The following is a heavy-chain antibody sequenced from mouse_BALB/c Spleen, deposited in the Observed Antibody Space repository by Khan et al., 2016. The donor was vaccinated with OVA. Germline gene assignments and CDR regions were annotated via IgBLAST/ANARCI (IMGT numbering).Heavy chain of an antibody. D-gene: IGHD1-2*01. CDR1: GYSITSGYG. CDR3: ARTARIKY. CDR2: ISYSGST. Sequence: EVELVESGPGLVKPSPSLSLTCTVTGYSITSGYGWNWNRQFPGNKLEWMGYISYSGSTNYNPSLKSRVSITRDTSKNQFVLQLNSVTTEDTATYYCARTARIKYWGQGTTLTVSS. J-gene: IGHJ2*01. V-gene: IGHV3-2*02.